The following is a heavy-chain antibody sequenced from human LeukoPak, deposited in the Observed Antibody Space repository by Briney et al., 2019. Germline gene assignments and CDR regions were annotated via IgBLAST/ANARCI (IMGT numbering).Heavy chain of an antibody. CDR1: GFTFSSYW. J-gene: IGHJ4*02. V-gene: IGHV3-7*04. D-gene: IGHD6-19*01. Sequence: GGSLRLSCTASGFTFSSYWMSWVRQAPGKGLECVANIKRDGSEKYYVDSVKGRFTISRDNAKNSLYLQMNSLRAEDTAVYYCAREREAGEDYWGQGTLVTVSS. CDR2: IKRDGSEK. CDR3: AREREAGEDY.